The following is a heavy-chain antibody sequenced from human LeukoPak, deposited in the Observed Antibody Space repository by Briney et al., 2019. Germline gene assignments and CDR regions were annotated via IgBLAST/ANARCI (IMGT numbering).Heavy chain of an antibody. J-gene: IGHJ6*02. CDR3: ATEVVPAATYYYYGMDV. CDR2: INPSGGST. Sequence: ASVKVSCKASGYTFINYYIHWVRQAPGQGLEWMGIINPSGGSTSYAQKFQGRVTMTGDTSTSTVYMELSSLRSEDTAVYYCATEVVPAATYYYYGMDVWGQGTTVTVSS. V-gene: IGHV1-46*01. D-gene: IGHD2-2*01. CDR1: GYTFINYY.